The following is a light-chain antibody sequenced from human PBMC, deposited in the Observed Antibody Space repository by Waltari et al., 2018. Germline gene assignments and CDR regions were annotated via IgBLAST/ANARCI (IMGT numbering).Light chain of an antibody. Sequence: QSALTQPASVSGSPGQSITISCTGTSSDIGGYDYVAWYQQHPGKVPKLMIYDVTKLPSGVSDRFSGSKSGNTASLTISGLQADDEADYYCGSYTSSGTLLFGGGTTLTVL. CDR3: GSYTSSGTLL. CDR1: SSDIGGYDY. CDR2: DVT. V-gene: IGLV2-14*01. J-gene: IGLJ3*02.